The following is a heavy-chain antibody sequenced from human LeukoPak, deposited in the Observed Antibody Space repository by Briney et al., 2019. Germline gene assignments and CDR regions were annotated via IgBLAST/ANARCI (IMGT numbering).Heavy chain of an antibody. V-gene: IGHV3-7*01. CDR2: IKQDGSEK. CDR3: AREGTVVRGFDY. Sequence: PGGSLRLSCAASGFTFSSYWTSWVRQAPGKGLEWVANIKQDGSEKYYVDSVKGRFTISRDNAKNTLYLQMNSLRAEGRAVYYCAREGTVVRGFDYWGQGTLVTVSS. D-gene: IGHD4-23*01. CDR1: GFTFSSYW. J-gene: IGHJ4*02.